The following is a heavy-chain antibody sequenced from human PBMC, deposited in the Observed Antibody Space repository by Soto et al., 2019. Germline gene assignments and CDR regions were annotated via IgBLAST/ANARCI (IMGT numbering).Heavy chain of an antibody. D-gene: IGHD5-12*01. CDR3: AKDLREMATIRPDY. J-gene: IGHJ4*02. CDR1: GGSFSDYS. CDR2: INHSGST. Sequence: SETLSLTCAVYGGSFSDYSWTWIRQPPGKGLEWIGEINHSGSTYYNPSLKSRVTISVDTSKNQFSLKLTSVTAADTAVYYCAKDLREMATIRPDYWGQGILVTVSS. V-gene: IGHV4-34*01.